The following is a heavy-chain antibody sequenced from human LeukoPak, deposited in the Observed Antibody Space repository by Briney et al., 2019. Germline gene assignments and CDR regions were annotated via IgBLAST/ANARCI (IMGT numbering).Heavy chain of an antibody. V-gene: IGHV1-2*02. CDR1: GYTFTGYY. D-gene: IGHD4-17*01. J-gene: IGHJ4*02. Sequence: ASVKVSCKASGYTFTGYYMHWVRQAPGQGLEWMGWINPNSGGTNYAQKLQGRVTMTTDTSTSTGYMELRSLRSDDTAVYYCARWTTVTTPFDYWGQGTLVTVSS. CDR3: ARWTTVTTPFDY. CDR2: INPNSGGT.